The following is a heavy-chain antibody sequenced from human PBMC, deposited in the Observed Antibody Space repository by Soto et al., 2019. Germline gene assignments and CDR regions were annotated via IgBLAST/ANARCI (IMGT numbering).Heavy chain of an antibody. D-gene: IGHD3-3*01. CDR2: INAGNGNT. V-gene: IGHV1-3*01. J-gene: IGHJ6*02. CDR3: ARDIKSGPYYDFWSGYSHETLYGMDV. CDR1: GYTFTSYA. Sequence: ASVKVSCKASGYTFTSYAMHWVRQAPGQRLEWMGWINAGNGNTKYSQKFQGRVTITRDTSASTAYMELSSLRSEDTAVYYCARDIKSGPYYDFWSGYSHETLYGMDVWGQGTTVTVSS.